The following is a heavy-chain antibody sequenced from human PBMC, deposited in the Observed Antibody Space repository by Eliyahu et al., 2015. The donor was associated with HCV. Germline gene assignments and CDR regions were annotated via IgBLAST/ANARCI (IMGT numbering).Heavy chain of an antibody. CDR3: AVDQVFDY. CDR2: INQDGSQT. J-gene: IGHJ4*02. Sequence: EVQLVESGGGFVQPGGCLRLSCAASGFSSGFTFSTFWMTWARQAPGKGLEWVANINQDGSQTHYMDSVKGRFTISRDNARNSLYLQMNSLTVDDTAIYYCAVDQVFDYWGQGALVTVSS. D-gene: IGHD3-9*01. V-gene: IGHV3-7*03. CDR1: GFSSGFTFSTFW.